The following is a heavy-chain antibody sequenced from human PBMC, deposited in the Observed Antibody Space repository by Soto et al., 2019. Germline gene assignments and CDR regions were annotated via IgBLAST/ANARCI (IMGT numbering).Heavy chain of an antibody. V-gene: IGHV1-2*04. J-gene: IGHJ6*02. CDR2: INPNSGGT. Sequence: ASVKVSCKASGYTFTGYYMHWVRQAPGQGLEWMGWINPNSGGTNYAQKFQGWVTMTRDTSISTAYMELSRLRSDDTAVYYCASAIAPARTPYYSYYYCMDFWGRVTTVAVSS. CDR1: GYTFTGYY. D-gene: IGHD6-13*01. CDR3: ASAIAPARTPYYSYYYCMDF.